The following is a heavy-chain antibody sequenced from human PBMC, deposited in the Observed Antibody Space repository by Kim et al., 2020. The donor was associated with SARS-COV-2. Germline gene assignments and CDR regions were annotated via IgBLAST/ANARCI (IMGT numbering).Heavy chain of an antibody. Sequence: ASVKVSCKASGYTFTSYGISWVRQAPGQGLEWMGWISAYNGNTNYAQKLQGRVTMTTDTSTSTAYMELRSLRSDDTAVYYCARDPQYQYCSSTSCYGLRNYYYYYGMDVWGQGTTVTVSS. CDR1: GYTFTSYG. D-gene: IGHD2-2*01. J-gene: IGHJ6*02. CDR3: ARDPQYQYCSSTSCYGLRNYYYYYGMDV. CDR2: ISAYNGNT. V-gene: IGHV1-18*04.